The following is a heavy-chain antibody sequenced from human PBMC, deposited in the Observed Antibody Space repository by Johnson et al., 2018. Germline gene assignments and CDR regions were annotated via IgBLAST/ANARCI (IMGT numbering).Heavy chain of an antibody. CDR2: ISYDGSNK. J-gene: IGHJ3*02. V-gene: IGHV3-30*03. D-gene: IGHD2-21*02. CDR3: ARGGIVVVTATDAFDI. Sequence: QVQLVQSGGGVVQPGRSLRLSCAASGFTFSSYGMHWVRQAPGKGLEWVAVISYDGSNKYFADSVKGRFTISRDNAKNSLYLQMNSLRAEDTAVYYCARGGIVVVTATDAFDIWGQGTMVTVSS. CDR1: GFTFSSYG.